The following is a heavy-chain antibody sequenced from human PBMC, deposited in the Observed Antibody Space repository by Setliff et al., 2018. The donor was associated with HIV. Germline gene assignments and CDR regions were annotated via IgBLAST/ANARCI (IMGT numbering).Heavy chain of an antibody. CDR3: ARSNFWSGFGYGY. CDR2: INPNSGGA. J-gene: IGHJ4*02. Sequence: ASVKVSCKASGYIFTGSYIHWVRQAPGQGLEWMGWINPNSGGANYAEKFQGRVTMTRDTSISTAYMDLRRLRSDDTAVYYCARSNFWSGFGYGYWGQGTLVTVSS. V-gene: IGHV1-2*02. CDR1: GYIFTGSY. D-gene: IGHD3-3*01.